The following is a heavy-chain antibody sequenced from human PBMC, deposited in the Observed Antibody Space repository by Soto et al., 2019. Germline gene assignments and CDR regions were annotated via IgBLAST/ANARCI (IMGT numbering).Heavy chain of an antibody. Sequence: QVQLQESGPGLVRPSQTLSLTCIVSGDSISSADYYWSWIRQTPGKGLEWIGHIFYSGTTYYNPSLKSRLTISVDTSKNHFSLRLTSVTAADTAVYYCARDLWVEPELYYYGMDVWGQGTTVTVSS. CDR2: IFYSGTT. D-gene: IGHD1-1*01. CDR3: ARDLWVEPELYYYGMDV. CDR1: GDSISSADYY. V-gene: IGHV4-30-4*01. J-gene: IGHJ6*02.